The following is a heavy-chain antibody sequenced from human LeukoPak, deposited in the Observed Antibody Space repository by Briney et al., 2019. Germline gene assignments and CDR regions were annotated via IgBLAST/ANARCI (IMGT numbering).Heavy chain of an antibody. D-gene: IGHD6-13*01. Sequence: GGSLRLSCAASGFTFSDHYMHWVRQAPGKGLEWVSGISWNSGSIGYADSVKGRFTISRDNAKNSLYLQMNSLRAEDTALYYCAKQRDRIAVATGYFDYWGQGTLVTVSS. J-gene: IGHJ4*02. CDR1: GFTFSDHY. CDR2: ISWNSGSI. V-gene: IGHV3-9*01. CDR3: AKQRDRIAVATGYFDY.